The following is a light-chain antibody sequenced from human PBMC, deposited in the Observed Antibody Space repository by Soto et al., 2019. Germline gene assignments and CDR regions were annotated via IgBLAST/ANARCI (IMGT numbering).Light chain of an antibody. V-gene: IGKV1-5*01. J-gene: IGKJ4*01. CDR2: DAS. CDR3: QQYNYF. CDR1: QSISKW. Sequence: DIHMTQSPSTLSASVGDRVTITCRASQSISKWLAWYQQKPGKAPKLLIFDASTLGRGVPSRFSGSGSGTEFTLTISSLQPGDFATYYCQQYNYFFGGGTRVEIK.